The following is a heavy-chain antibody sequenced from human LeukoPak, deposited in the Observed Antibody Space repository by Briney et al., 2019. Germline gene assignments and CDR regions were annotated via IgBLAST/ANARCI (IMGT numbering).Heavy chain of an antibody. Sequence: GGSLRLSCTTSGFTFGDESMSWVRQAPGKGLDWVGFIRGKVYGATTEYAASVKGRFTISRDDSKSIVYLQMDSLKTEDTAVYFCTRDDSPGVYWGRGTLVTVSS. D-gene: IGHD3-10*01. CDR1: GFTFGDES. CDR3: TRDDSPGVY. J-gene: IGHJ4*02. CDR2: IRGKVYGATT. V-gene: IGHV3-49*04.